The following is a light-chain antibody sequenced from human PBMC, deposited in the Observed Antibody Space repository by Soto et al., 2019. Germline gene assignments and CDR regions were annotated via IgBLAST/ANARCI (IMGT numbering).Light chain of an antibody. CDR2: GAS. CDR1: LRISKY. Sequence: DIKLTQSPSSLSASVGDRVTITCRASLRISKYLNWYQQKPGKAPKLLIYGASTLQSGVPSRFSGSGSGTDFTLTITNLQPEDSATYFCQQSHCTPLTFGGGT. V-gene: IGKV1-39*01. J-gene: IGKJ4*01. CDR3: QQSHCTPLT.